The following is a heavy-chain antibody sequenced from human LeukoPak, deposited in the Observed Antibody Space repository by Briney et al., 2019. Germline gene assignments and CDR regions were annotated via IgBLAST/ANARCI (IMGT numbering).Heavy chain of an antibody. CDR3: ARGLYYYDSSGYRRPFDI. J-gene: IGHJ3*02. CDR1: GGSISSYY. CDR2: IYYSGST. V-gene: IGHV4-59*01. Sequence: SETLSLTCTVSGGSISSYYWSWIRQPPGKGLEWIGYIYYSGSTNYNPSLKSRVTISVDTSKNQFSLKLSSVTAADTAVYYCARGLYYYDSSGYRRPFDIWGQGTMVTVSS. D-gene: IGHD3-22*01.